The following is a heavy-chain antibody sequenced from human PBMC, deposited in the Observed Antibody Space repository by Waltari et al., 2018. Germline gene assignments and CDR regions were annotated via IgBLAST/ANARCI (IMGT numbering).Heavy chain of an antibody. CDR2: INPSGGST. V-gene: IGHV1-46*01. CDR1: GDAFTNHY. Sequence: QVQLVQSGAEVKKPGDSVKISCKASGDAFTNHYMHWVRQAPGQGLEWMGIINPSGGSTNYALKFEDRVTMTRDSSTTTVYMERNSLTSDDTAVYYCARGRFIGYCFATSCAHWFDPWGQGTLVTVSS. CDR3: ARGRFIGYCFATSCAHWFDP. J-gene: IGHJ5*02. D-gene: IGHD2-15*01.